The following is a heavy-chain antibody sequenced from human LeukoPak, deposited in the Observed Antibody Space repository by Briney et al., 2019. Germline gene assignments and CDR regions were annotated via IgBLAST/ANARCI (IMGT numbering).Heavy chain of an antibody. Sequence: SETLSLTCTVSGGSISSYYWSRIRQPPGKGLEWIGYIYYSGSTNYNPSLKSRVTISVGTSKNQFSLKLSSVTAADTAVYYCARVGSSWYVDYFGYWGQGTLVTVSS. CDR2: IYYSGST. CDR3: ARVGSSWYVDYFGY. J-gene: IGHJ4*02. V-gene: IGHV4-59*01. D-gene: IGHD6-13*01. CDR1: GGSISSYY.